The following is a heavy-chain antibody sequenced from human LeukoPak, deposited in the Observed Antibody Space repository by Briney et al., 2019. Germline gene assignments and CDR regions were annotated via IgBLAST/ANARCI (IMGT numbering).Heavy chain of an antibody. Sequence: ASVKVSCKASGYTFTGYYMHWVRQAPGQGLEWMGWINPNSGGTNYAQKFQGWVTMTRDTSICTAYMELSRLRSDDTAVYYCARAPVDYCGGDCYLGDWGQGTQVTVSS. V-gene: IGHV1-2*04. D-gene: IGHD2-21*02. CDR3: ARAPVDYCGGDCYLGD. CDR1: GYTFTGYY. CDR2: INPNSGGT. J-gene: IGHJ4*02.